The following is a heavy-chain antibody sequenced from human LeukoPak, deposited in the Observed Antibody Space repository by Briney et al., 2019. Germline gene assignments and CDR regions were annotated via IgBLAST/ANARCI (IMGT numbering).Heavy chain of an antibody. V-gene: IGHV3-23*01. CDR3: AKEGSIAVFWSGYDF. D-gene: IGHD3-3*01. CDR2: ISSGGHI. J-gene: IGHJ4*02. Sequence: GGSLRLSCAASGFTFSSYGLNWVRQAPGKGLEWVSTISSGGHIYYEDSVKGRFTISRDISNNTLYLQMNSLRAEDTAVYYCAKEGSIAVFWSGYDFWGQGTLVTVSS. CDR1: GFTFSSYG.